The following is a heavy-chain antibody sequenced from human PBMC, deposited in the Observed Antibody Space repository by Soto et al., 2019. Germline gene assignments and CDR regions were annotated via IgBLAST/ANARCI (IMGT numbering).Heavy chain of an antibody. J-gene: IGHJ6*03. Sequence: GGSLRLSCATSGFILSDCAMNWVRQAPGKGLEWVSYISSSSSVIDYTDSVKGRFTVSRDNARNSLYLQMNSLRAEDTAVYYCARDLSWGSNWYYYMDVWGKGTTVTVSS. CDR3: ARDLSWGSNWYYYMDV. V-gene: IGHV3-48*01. CDR2: ISSSSSVI. D-gene: IGHD7-27*01. CDR1: GFILSDCA.